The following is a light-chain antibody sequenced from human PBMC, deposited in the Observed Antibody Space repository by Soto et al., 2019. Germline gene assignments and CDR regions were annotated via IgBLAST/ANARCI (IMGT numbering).Light chain of an antibody. CDR3: QQYGSSPTWT. CDR1: QSVSSSY. Sequence: EIVLTQYPGTLSLSPGERDTLSCLAIQSVSSSYLAWYQQKPGQAPRLLIYGASSRATGIPDRFSGSGSGTDFTLTISRLEPEDFAVYYCQQYGSSPTWTVGQGTKVEIK. V-gene: IGKV3-20*01. J-gene: IGKJ1*01. CDR2: GAS.